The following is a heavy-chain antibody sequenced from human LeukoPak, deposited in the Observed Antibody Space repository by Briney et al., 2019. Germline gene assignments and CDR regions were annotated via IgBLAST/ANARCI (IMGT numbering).Heavy chain of an antibody. CDR3: ARGYGRASYFDY. Sequence: GESLKISYKGSGYNFATYWIVWVRQMPGKGLEWMGVIYPGDSDTRYSPSFQGQVTISADKSITTAYVQWNSLEASDTAMYYCARGYGRASYFDYWGQGTLVTVSS. J-gene: IGHJ4*02. CDR1: GYNFATYW. CDR2: IYPGDSDT. D-gene: IGHD5-18*01. V-gene: IGHV5-51*01.